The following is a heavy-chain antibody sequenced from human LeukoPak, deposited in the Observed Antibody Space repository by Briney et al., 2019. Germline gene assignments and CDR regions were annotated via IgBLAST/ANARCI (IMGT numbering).Heavy chain of an antibody. D-gene: IGHD4-11*01. CDR2: INTNSGGT. CDR1: GYTFTGYY. J-gene: IGHJ4*02. V-gene: IGHV1-2*02. Sequence: ASVKVSCKASGYTFTGYYMHGVRQAPGQGLEWMGWINTNSGGTNYAQKFQGRVTMTRDTSISTAYMELSRLRSDDTAVYYCARDPSRGYSNYANSWGQGTLVTVSS. CDR3: ARDPSRGYSNYANS.